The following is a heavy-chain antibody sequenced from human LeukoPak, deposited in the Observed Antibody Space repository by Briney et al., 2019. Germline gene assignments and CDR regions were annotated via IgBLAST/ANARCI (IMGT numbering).Heavy chain of an antibody. CDR1: GYTFTGYY. CDR3: ARDRPYSSSWYGGFDP. J-gene: IGHJ5*02. Sequence: ASVKVSCKDSGYTFTGYYMHWVRQAPGQGLEWMGWINPNSGGTNYAQKFQGWVTMTRDTSISTAYMELSRLRSDDTAVYYCARDRPYSSSWYGGFDPWGQGTLVTVSS. D-gene: IGHD6-13*01. V-gene: IGHV1-2*04. CDR2: INPNSGGT.